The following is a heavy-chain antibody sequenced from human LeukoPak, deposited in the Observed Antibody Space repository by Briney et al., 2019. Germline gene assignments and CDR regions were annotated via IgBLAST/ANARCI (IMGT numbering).Heavy chain of an antibody. D-gene: IGHD2-2*01. Sequence: GGSLTLSCAASGFTFSSYWMHWVRQAPGKGLVWVSSISSSSSYIYYADSVKGRFTISRDNAKNSLYLQMNSLRAEDTAVYYCARDRGIVVVPAAEYFQHWGQGTLVTVSS. CDR1: GFTFSSYW. CDR3: ARDRGIVVVPAAEYFQH. J-gene: IGHJ1*01. V-gene: IGHV3-21*01. CDR2: ISSSSSYI.